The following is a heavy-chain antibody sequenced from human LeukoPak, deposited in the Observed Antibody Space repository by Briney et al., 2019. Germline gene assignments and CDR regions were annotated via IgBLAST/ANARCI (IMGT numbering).Heavy chain of an antibody. J-gene: IGHJ4*02. CDR3: ARALYGSSGYYDY. CDR1: GFNFSDHY. CDR2: ISGSGATL. Sequence: GGSLRLSCAASGFNFSDHYMSWVRQTPGRGLEWVTYISGSGATLHHADSVKGRFTISRDNAKNSLSLQMNSLRAEGTALYYCARALYGSSGYYDYWGQGILVTVSS. D-gene: IGHD3-22*01. V-gene: IGHV3-11*01.